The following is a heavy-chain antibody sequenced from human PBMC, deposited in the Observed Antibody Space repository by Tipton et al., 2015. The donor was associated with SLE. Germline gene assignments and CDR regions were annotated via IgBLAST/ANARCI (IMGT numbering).Heavy chain of an antibody. Sequence: TLSLTCTVSGGSISSGSYYWSWIRQPAGKGLEWIGYIYTSGSTNYNPSLKSRVTISVDTSKNQFSLKLSSVTAADTAVYYCASQVSSGWPYYYYYGMDVWGQGTTVTVSS. J-gene: IGHJ6*02. V-gene: IGHV4-61*09. CDR2: IYTSGST. CDR1: GGSISSGSYY. D-gene: IGHD6-19*01. CDR3: ASQVSSGWPYYYYYGMDV.